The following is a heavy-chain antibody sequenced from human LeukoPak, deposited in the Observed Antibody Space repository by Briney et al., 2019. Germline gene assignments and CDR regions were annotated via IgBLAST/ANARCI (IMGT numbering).Heavy chain of an antibody. J-gene: IGHJ3*01. CDR3: AKDYFSRNGVFDAFDL. CDR1: GFTFSDFA. CDR2: IGGGGGDT. D-gene: IGHD2-8*01. Sequence: GGSLRLSCVASGFTFSDFAMSWVRQAPGAGPEWVSAIGGGGGDTYYADSVKGRFTVSRDNSDSTLYLQMSSLRAEDTAVYYCAKDYFSRNGVFDAFDLWGHGTTVTVS. V-gene: IGHV3-23*01.